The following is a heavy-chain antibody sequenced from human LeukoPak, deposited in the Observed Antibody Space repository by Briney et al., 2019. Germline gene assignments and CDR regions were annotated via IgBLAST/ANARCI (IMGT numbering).Heavy chain of an antibody. V-gene: IGHV5-51*01. CDR2: IYPGDSDT. Sequence: GESLKISCKTSGYSLTSYWIGWVRQMPGKGLEWMGIIYPGDSDTQYSPSFQGQVTISADKSISTAYLQWSSLKASDTAMYYCARFLGYCTSSSCYRGDIDYWGQGTLVTVSS. D-gene: IGHD2-2*02. CDR3: ARFLGYCTSSSCYRGDIDY. J-gene: IGHJ4*02. CDR1: GYSLTSYW.